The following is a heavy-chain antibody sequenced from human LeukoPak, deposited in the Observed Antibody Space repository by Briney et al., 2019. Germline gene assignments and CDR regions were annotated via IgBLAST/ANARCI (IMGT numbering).Heavy chain of an antibody. CDR3: ARESVPAAIGGSFDY. CDR2: IIPIFGTA. D-gene: IGHD2-2*02. J-gene: IGHJ4*02. CDR1: GYTFTSYY. Sequence: SVKVSCKASGYTFTSYYMHWVRQAPGQGLEWMGGIIPIFGTANYAQKFQGRVTITADESTSTAYMELSSLRSEDTAVYYCARESVPAAIGGSFDYWGQGTLVTVSS. V-gene: IGHV1-69*13.